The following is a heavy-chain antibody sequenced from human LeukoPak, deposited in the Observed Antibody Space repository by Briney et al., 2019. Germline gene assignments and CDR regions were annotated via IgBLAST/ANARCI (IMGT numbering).Heavy chain of an antibody. CDR3: ARGLRYYGSSGPIGGAFDI. Sequence: SETLSLTCAVYGGSFSGYYWSWIRQPPGKGLEWIGEINHSGSTNYNPSLKSRVTISVDTSKNQFSLKLSSVTAADTAVYYCARGLRYYGSSGPIGGAFDIWGQGTMVTVSS. D-gene: IGHD3-22*01. J-gene: IGHJ3*02. CDR2: INHSGST. CDR1: GGSFSGYY. V-gene: IGHV4-34*01.